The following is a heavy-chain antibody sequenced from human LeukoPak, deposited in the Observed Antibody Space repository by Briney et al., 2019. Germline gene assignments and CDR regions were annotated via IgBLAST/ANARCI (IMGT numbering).Heavy chain of an antibody. D-gene: IGHD6-13*01. CDR3: AKDGVGIAAAEPPTPYYFDY. J-gene: IGHJ4*02. CDR2: ISYDGSNK. V-gene: IGHV3-30*18. CDR1: GFTFSSYG. Sequence: PGGSLRLSCAASGFTFSSYGMHWVRQAPGKGLEWVAVISYDGSNKYYADSVKGRFTISRDNSKNTLYLQMNSLRAEDTAVYYCAKDGVGIAAAEPPTPYYFDYWGQGTLVTVSS.